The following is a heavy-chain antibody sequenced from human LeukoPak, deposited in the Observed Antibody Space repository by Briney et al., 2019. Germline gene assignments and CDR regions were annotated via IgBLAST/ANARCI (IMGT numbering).Heavy chain of an antibody. J-gene: IGHJ6*03. Sequence: ASVTVSCKASGYTFTSYGISWVRQAPGQGLEWMGWISAYNGNTNYAQKLQGRVTMTTDTSTSTAYMELRSLRSDDTAVYYCARMKQQLVHWNYYYYMDVWGKGTTVTVSS. CDR1: GYTFTSYG. CDR2: ISAYNGNT. V-gene: IGHV1-18*01. CDR3: ARMKQQLVHWNYYYYMDV. D-gene: IGHD6-13*01.